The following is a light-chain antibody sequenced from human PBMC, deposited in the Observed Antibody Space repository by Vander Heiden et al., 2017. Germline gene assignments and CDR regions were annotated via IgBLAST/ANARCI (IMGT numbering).Light chain of an antibody. CDR1: NIGSKN. J-gene: IGLJ2*01. Sequence: YELTQPLSVSVALGQTARITGRGNNIGSKNVYWYQQNPGQAPVLVIYRDSNRPSGIPERFSGSNSGNTATLTISRAQAGDEADYYCQVWDSSTGVFGGGTKLTVL. CDR2: RDS. V-gene: IGLV3-9*01. CDR3: QVWDSSTGV.